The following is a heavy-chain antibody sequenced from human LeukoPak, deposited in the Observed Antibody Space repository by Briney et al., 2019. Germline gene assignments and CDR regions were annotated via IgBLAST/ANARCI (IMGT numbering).Heavy chain of an antibody. V-gene: IGHV4-59*01. CDR3: ARTSTYYYASGMPPKVIYFDY. CDR2: IYYSGST. D-gene: IGHD3-10*01. Sequence: SETLSLTCTVSGGSISSSYWSWNRQPPGRGLEWIGYIYYSGSTNYNPSLKSRVTISVDTSKNQFSLKLSSVTAADTAVYYCARTSTYYYASGMPPKVIYFDYWGQGTLVTVSS. J-gene: IGHJ4*02. CDR1: GGSISSSY.